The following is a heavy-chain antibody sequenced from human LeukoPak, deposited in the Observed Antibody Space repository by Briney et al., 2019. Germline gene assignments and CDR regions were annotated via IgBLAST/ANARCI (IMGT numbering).Heavy chain of an antibody. Sequence: GASVNVSCKASGGTFSSYAISWVRQAPGQGLEWMGGIIPIFGTANYAQKFQGRVTITADKSTSTAYMELSSLRSEDTAVYYCARENYFAVSSGLAYYYYYYMDVWGKGTTVTVSS. J-gene: IGHJ6*03. CDR3: ARENYFAVSSGLAYYYYYYMDV. CDR2: IIPIFGTA. CDR1: GGTFSSYA. V-gene: IGHV1-69*06. D-gene: IGHD1-7*01.